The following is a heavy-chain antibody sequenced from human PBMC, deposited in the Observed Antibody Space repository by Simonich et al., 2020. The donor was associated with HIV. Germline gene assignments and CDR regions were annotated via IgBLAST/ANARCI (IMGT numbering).Heavy chain of an antibody. CDR3: ASGGSISSVWADDY. CDR1: GFTFSSYA. V-gene: IGHV3-30*07. CDR2: ISYDGSNK. D-gene: IGHD3-16*01. Sequence: QVQLVESGGGVVQPGRYLRLSCAASGFTFSSYAMHWVRQAPGKGLECVAVISYDGSNKYYADSVKGRFTIPRDNSKNTRYLQMNSLRAEDTAVYYCASGGSISSVWADDYWGQGTLVTVSS. J-gene: IGHJ4*02.